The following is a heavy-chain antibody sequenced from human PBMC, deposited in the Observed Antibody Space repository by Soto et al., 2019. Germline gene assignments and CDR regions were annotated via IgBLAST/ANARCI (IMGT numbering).Heavy chain of an antibody. D-gene: IGHD2-2*01. J-gene: IGHJ6*02. CDR3: ARKGHQHQLLGSGYYYGMDV. CDR1: GFTFSSYG. V-gene: IGHV3-33*01. Sequence: QVQLVESGGGVVQPGRSLRLSCAASGFTFSSYGMHWVRQAPGKGLEWVAVIWYDGSNKYYADSVKGRFTISRDNSKNTLYLQMNSLRAEDTAVYYCARKGHQHQLLGSGYYYGMDVWGQGTTVTVSS. CDR2: IWYDGSNK.